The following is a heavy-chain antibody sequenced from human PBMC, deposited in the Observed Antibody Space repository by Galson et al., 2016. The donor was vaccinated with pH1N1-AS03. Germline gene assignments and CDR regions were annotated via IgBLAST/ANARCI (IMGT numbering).Heavy chain of an antibody. V-gene: IGHV3-30*04. J-gene: IGHJ4*02. Sequence: SLRLSCAASGFSFGDFALHWVRQAPGKGLEWVAFISYDGGEKYYADSVQGRVTISRDNSKNTVHPELNSLRGADTAVYYCVRSLAAAGNYWGQGTLVIVSS. CDR3: VRSLAAAGNY. D-gene: IGHD6-13*01. CDR2: ISYDGGEK. CDR1: GFSFGDFA.